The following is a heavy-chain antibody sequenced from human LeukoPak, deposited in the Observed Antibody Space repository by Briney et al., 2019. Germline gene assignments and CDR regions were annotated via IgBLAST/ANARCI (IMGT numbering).Heavy chain of an antibody. CDR3: ATDSTTVPGRDY. CDR2: IDIYATKT. J-gene: IGHJ4*02. V-gene: IGHV3-23*01. Sequence: GGSLRLSCATSGFTFSTYAMTWVRQAPGKGLEWVSAIDIYATKTNYADSVRGRFTTSRDNSKNTLYLQMNSLRGEDTAVYYCATDSTTVPGRDYWGQGALVTVSS. D-gene: IGHD6-19*01. CDR1: GFTFSTYA.